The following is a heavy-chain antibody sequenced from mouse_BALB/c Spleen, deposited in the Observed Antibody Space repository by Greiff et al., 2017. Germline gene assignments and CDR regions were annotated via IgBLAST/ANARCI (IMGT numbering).Heavy chain of an antibody. D-gene: IGHD2-3*01. V-gene: IGHV5-9-1*01. CDR3: ARREGSYDGYDAMDY. Sequence: EVMLVESGGGLVKPGGSLKLSCAASGFTFSSYTMSWVRQTPEKRLEWVATISSGGSYTYYPDSVKGRFTISRDNAKNNLYLQMSSLKSEDTAMYYCARREGSYDGYDAMDYWGQGTSVTVSS. CDR1: GFTFSSYT. CDR2: ISSGGSYT. J-gene: IGHJ4*01.